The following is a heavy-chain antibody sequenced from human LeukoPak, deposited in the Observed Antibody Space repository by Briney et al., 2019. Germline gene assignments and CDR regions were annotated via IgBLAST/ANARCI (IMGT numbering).Heavy chain of an antibody. CDR2: INPNSGGT. CDR3: ARGGLNYGDYGNCFDY. J-gene: IGHJ4*02. V-gene: IGHV1-2*02. D-gene: IGHD4-17*01. Sequence: GASVKVSCKASGYTFTGYYMHWLRQAPGQGLEWMGWINPNSGGTNYAQKFQGRVTMTRDTSISTAYMELSRLRSDDTAVYYCARGGLNYGDYGNCFDYWGQGTLVTVSS. CDR1: GYTFTGYY.